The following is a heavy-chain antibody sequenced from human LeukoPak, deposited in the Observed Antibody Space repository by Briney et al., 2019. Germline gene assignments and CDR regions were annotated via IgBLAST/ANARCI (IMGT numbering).Heavy chain of an antibody. CDR1: GDSISSYY. Sequence: PSETLSLTCTVSGDSISSYYWSWIRQPAGKGLEWIGHIYTSGSTNSNPSLKSRVTMSINTSNDQFSLRLTSGTAPDTAVYYCARDGPRGGWRQFDYWGQGTLVTVSS. V-gene: IGHV4-4*07. J-gene: IGHJ4*02. CDR2: IYTSGST. CDR3: ARDGPRGGWRQFDY. D-gene: IGHD6-19*01.